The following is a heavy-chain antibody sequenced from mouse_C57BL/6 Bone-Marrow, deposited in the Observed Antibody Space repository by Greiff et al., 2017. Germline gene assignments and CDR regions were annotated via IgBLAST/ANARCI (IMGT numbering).Heavy chain of an antibody. CDR2: IWRGGST. D-gene: IGHD1-1*01. Sequence: VKLVESGPGLVQPSQSLSITCTVSGFSLTSYGVHWVRQSPGKGLEWLGVIWRGGSTDYNAAFMSRLSITKDNSKSQVFFKMNSLQADDTAIYYCAKNLISFYYLYAMDYWGQGTSVTVSS. CDR3: AKNLISFYYLYAMDY. CDR1: GFSLTSYG. V-gene: IGHV2-5*01. J-gene: IGHJ4*01.